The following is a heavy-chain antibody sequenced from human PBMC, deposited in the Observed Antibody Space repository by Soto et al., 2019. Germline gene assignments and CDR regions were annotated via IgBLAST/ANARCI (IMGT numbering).Heavy chain of an antibody. V-gene: IGHV4-31*03. J-gene: IGHJ5*02. CDR3: ARDTFGSVDSYVSTTYYTFLDT. CDR2: IHNSGST. D-gene: IGHD3-3*01. Sequence: QVQLRQSGPGLVKPSQTLSLTCTVSGDSISSGGYYWSWIRQRPGMALEWIGHIHNSGSTYYHPHLQRRVSFAISPSNSQVSLSLSSVTAADTAVYYCARDTFGSVDSYVSTTYYTFLDTWGQGTLVTVSS. CDR1: GDSISSGGYY.